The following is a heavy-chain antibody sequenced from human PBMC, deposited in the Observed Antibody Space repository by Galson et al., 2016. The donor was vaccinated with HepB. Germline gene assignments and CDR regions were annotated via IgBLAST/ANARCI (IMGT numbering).Heavy chain of an antibody. CDR2: VYYSGST. D-gene: IGHD6-19*01. J-gene: IGHJ4*02. V-gene: IGHV4-59*01. CDR1: GGSIGSEY. Sequence: SETLSLTCTVSGGSIGSEYWSWIRQPPGKGLEWIGYVYYSGSTTYNGSLKSRLTISMDKSKNQISLKLRSVTAADTAVYYCTRDRGTGWYGGSVDWGQGIRVAVSS. CDR3: TRDRGTGWYGGSVD.